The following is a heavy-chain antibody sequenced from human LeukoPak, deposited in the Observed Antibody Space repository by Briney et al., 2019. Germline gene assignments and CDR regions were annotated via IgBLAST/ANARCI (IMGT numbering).Heavy chain of an antibody. CDR1: GGTFSSYA. D-gene: IGHD2-21*02. CDR3: ARDFGCGGDCYQGYYFGY. J-gene: IGHJ4*02. Sequence: ASVKVSCKASGGTFSSYAISWVRQAPGQGLEWMGGIIPIFGTANYAQKFQGRVTITADESTSTAYMELSSLRSEDTAVYYCARDFGCGGDCYQGYYFGYWGQGTLVTVSS. V-gene: IGHV1-69*13. CDR2: IIPIFGTA.